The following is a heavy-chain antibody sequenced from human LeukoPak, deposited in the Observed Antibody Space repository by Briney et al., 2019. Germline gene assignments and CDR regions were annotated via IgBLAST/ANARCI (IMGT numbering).Heavy chain of an antibody. V-gene: IGHV3-21*06. CDR1: GFTFSSNY. Sequence: SGGSLRLSCAGSGFTFSSNYMSWVRQAPGKGLEWVASISGGSDYIEYADSVKGRFTISRDNAKNSLFLQISNPSAEDTAVYYCARLDESEGDYWGQGTLVTVSS. CDR2: ISGGSDYI. J-gene: IGHJ4*02. CDR3: ARLDESEGDY.